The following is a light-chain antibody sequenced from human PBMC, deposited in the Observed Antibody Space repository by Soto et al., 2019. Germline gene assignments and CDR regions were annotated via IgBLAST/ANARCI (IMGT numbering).Light chain of an antibody. CDR2: GAS. V-gene: IGKV3-20*01. CDR3: QQYGSSWWT. J-gene: IGKJ1*01. Sequence: EIVLTQSPGTLSLSPGERATLSCRASQSVSSDYLAWYQQKPGQAPSLLIYGASSRAAGIPDRFSGSGSGTDFTLTISRLVPDDFAVYYCQQYGSSWWTFGQGTKVDIK. CDR1: QSVSSDY.